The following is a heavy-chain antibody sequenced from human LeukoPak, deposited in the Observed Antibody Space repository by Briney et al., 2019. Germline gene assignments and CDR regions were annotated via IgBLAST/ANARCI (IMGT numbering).Heavy chain of an antibody. J-gene: IGHJ5*02. CDR3: ARRDCVGDCYSNWFDP. Sequence: WMGXINPRRDSTGYAQKFQGRITMTTDMSTRTVYMELSSLESEDTAVYYCARRDCVGDCYSNWFDPWGQGTLVIVSS. CDR2: INPRRDST. V-gene: IGHV1-46*01. D-gene: IGHD2-21*02.